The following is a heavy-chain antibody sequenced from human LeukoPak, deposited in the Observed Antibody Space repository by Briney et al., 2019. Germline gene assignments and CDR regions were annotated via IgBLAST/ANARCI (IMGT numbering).Heavy chain of an antibody. CDR1: GFTVSTNY. J-gene: IGHJ6*03. CDR3: ARDNPTGVGVSMDV. CDR2: IYTGNST. Sequence: GGSLRLSCAASGFTVSTNYMTWVRQAPGKGLEWVSLIYTGNSTYYADSVKGRFTISRDNSKNTLYLQTNSLRAEDTALYYCARDNPTGVGVSMDVWGKGTTVTVSS. D-gene: IGHD1-1*01. V-gene: IGHV3-53*01.